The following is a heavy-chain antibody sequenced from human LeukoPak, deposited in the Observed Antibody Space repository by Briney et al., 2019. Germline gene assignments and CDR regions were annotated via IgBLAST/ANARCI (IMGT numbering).Heavy chain of an antibody. CDR2: IYYSGST. D-gene: IGHD3-10*01. Sequence: SETLSLTCTVFGDSIISGGYYWSWNRQHPGKGLEWIGYIYYSGSTYYNPSLKSRVTISVDTSKNQFSLRLNSVTAADTAVYYCARDSTSGNIIDYWGQGTLVTVSS. CDR3: ARDSTSGNIIDY. J-gene: IGHJ4*02. V-gene: IGHV4-31*03. CDR1: GDSIISGGYY.